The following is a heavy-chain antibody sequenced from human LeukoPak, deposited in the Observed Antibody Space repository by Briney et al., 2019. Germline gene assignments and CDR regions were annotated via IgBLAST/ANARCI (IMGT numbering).Heavy chain of an antibody. Sequence: ASVKVSCKASGYTFTGYYMHWVRQAPGQGLEWMGRINPNSGGTNYAQKFQGRVTMTRDTSISTAYMELSRLRSDDTAVYYCARSRIMITFGGVIAPPGYWGQGTLVTVSS. D-gene: IGHD3-16*02. CDR3: ARSRIMITFGGVIAPPGY. CDR2: INPNSGGT. CDR1: GYTFTGYY. J-gene: IGHJ4*02. V-gene: IGHV1-2*06.